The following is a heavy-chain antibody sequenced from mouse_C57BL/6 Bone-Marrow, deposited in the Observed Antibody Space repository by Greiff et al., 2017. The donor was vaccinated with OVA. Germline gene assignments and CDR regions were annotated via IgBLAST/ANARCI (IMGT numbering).Heavy chain of an antibody. CDR1: GFSLSTFGMG. V-gene: IGHV8-8*01. CDR2: IWWDDDK. Sequence: QVTLKESGPGILQPSQTLSLTCSFSGFSLSTFGMGVGWIRQPSGKGLEWLVHIWWDDDKYYNPALQSRLPIPTATFQNLVFLTIANVDTADTATYCGGRKGYRLRRGFAYWGQGTLVTVSA. J-gene: IGHJ3*01. D-gene: IGHD2-4*01. CDR3: GRKGYRLRRGFAY.